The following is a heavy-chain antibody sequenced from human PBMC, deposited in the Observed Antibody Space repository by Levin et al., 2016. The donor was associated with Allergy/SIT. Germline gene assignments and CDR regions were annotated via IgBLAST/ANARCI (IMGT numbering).Heavy chain of an antibody. V-gene: IGHV3-30*02. D-gene: IGHD6-19*01. Sequence: WIRQPPGKGLEWVAFIRYDGSNKYYADSVKGRFTISRDNSKNTLYLQMNSLRAEDTAVYYCAKDASSSGWYAANFDYWGQGTLVTVSS. CDR2: IRYDGSNK. CDR3: AKDASSSGWYAANFDY. J-gene: IGHJ4*02.